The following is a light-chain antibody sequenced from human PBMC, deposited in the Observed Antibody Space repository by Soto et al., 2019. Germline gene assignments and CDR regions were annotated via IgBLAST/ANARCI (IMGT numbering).Light chain of an antibody. Sequence: ESVLTQSPGTLSLSPGERATLSCRASQSVYNNLAWYQQKPGQAPRLLIYGASTRATGTPARFSGSGSGTDFTLTISSLEPEDFAVYYCQQRNTWPPITFGQGTRLEIK. CDR2: GAS. CDR3: QQRNTWPPIT. CDR1: QSVYNN. V-gene: IGKV3-11*01. J-gene: IGKJ5*01.